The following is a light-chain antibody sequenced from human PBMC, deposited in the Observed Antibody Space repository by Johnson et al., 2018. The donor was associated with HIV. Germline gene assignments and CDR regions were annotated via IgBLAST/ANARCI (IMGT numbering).Light chain of an antibody. CDR3: GTWDSSLTLYV. Sequence: QLVLTQPPSVSAAPGQKVTISCSGSSSNIGNNYVSWYQQLPGTAPKLLIYENNKRPSGIPDRFSGSKSGTSATLGITGLQTGDEADYYCGTWDSSLTLYVFGTGTKVTAL. V-gene: IGLV1-51*02. J-gene: IGLJ1*01. CDR1: SSNIGNNY. CDR2: ENN.